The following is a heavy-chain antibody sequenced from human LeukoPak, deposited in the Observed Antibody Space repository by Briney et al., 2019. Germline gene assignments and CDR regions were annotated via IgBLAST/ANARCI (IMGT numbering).Heavy chain of an antibody. CDR2: IWYDGSNK. CDR1: GFTFSSYG. D-gene: IGHD3-22*01. J-gene: IGHJ3*02. V-gene: IGHV3-33*06. CDR3: AKDCKTYYYDSSGYPPDAFDI. Sequence: GGSLRLSCAASGFTFSSYGMHWVRQAPGKGLEWVAVIWYDGSNKYYADSVKGRFTISRDNSKNTLYLQMNSLRAEDTAVYYCAKDCKTYYYDSSGYPPDAFDIWGQGTMVTVSS.